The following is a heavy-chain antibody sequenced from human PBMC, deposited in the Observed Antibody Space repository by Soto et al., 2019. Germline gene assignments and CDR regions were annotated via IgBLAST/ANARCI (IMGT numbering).Heavy chain of an antibody. Sequence: PGGSLRLSCAASGFTFDTYWMNWVRQAPGKGPEWLSGINSDGTISSYADSVKGRFTISRDNARNTLSLQMNSLRADDTAVYYCARLSGDHSAFFYYGMEAWGQGTTGTGS. CDR2: INSDGTIS. CDR1: GFTFDTYW. D-gene: IGHD2-21*01. V-gene: IGHV3-74*01. J-gene: IGHJ6*02. CDR3: ARLSGDHSAFFYYGMEA.